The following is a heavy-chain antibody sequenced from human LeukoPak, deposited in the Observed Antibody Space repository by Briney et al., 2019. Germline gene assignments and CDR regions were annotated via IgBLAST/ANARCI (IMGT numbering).Heavy chain of an antibody. CDR3: ARARRQWLVGANIRGDNPPYYYDY. Sequence: SETLSLTCAVYGGSFSGYYWSWIRQPPGKGLEWIGEINHSGSTNYNPSLKSRVTISVDTSKNQFSLKLRSVTAADTAVYYCARARRQWLVGANIRGDNPPYYYDYWGQGILVTVSS. D-gene: IGHD6-19*01. CDR2: INHSGST. V-gene: IGHV4-34*01. J-gene: IGHJ4*02. CDR1: GGSFSGYY.